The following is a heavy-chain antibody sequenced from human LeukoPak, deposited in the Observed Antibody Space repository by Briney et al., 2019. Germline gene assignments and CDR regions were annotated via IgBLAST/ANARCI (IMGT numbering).Heavy chain of an antibody. CDR2: INHSGST. J-gene: IGHJ3*02. CDR1: GGSFSGYY. V-gene: IGHV4-34*01. D-gene: IGHD2-15*01. Sequence: SETLSLTCAVYGGSFSGYYWSWIRQPPGKGLEWIREINHSGSTNYNPSLKSRVTISVDTSKNQFSLKLSSVTAADTAVYYCARGPGGYCSGGSCYGNAFDIWGQGTMVTVSS. CDR3: ARGPGGYCSGGSCYGNAFDI.